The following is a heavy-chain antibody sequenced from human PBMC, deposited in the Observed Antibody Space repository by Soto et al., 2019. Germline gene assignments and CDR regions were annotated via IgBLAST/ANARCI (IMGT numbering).Heavy chain of an antibody. CDR3: ATWLQREHAFDI. V-gene: IGHV3-53*01. CDR1: GFSFSGKNY. Sequence: PGGSLRLSCAASGFSFSGKNYLTWVRQAPGKVLEWVSALYSSDGTYYADSVKGRFSVSRDNSKNTFYLQLHSLRPEDTALYFCATWLQREHAFDIWGLGTMVTVSS. CDR2: LYSSDGT. D-gene: IGHD1-1*01. J-gene: IGHJ3*02.